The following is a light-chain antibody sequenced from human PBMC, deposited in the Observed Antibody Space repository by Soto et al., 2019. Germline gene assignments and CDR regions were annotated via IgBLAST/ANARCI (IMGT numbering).Light chain of an antibody. Sequence: SYELTQSPSVSVSLGQTATITCSGAALAKQYGYWYQQKPGHAPVLVIYKDRERPSGIPARFSGSSSGTTITLTISGVQAEDEADYYCQSADITGPYVFGIGTKLTVL. CDR3: QSADITGPYV. CDR1: ALAKQY. V-gene: IGLV3-25*03. CDR2: KDR. J-gene: IGLJ1*01.